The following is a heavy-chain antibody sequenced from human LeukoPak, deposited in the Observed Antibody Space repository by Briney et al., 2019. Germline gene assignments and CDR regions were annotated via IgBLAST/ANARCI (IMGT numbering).Heavy chain of an antibody. D-gene: IGHD6-19*01. V-gene: IGHV1-18*01. J-gene: IGHJ4*02. CDR1: GYSFINYD. CDR3: ARSSDLAVAGDY. CDR2: ISAYNGNT. Sequence: ASVKVSCKASGYSFINYDITWVRRAPGLGLEWMGWISAYNGNTDYAQKFQGRVTMTTDTSTTTAYMELTSLRSDDTAVYYCARSSDLAVAGDYWGQGTLVTVSS.